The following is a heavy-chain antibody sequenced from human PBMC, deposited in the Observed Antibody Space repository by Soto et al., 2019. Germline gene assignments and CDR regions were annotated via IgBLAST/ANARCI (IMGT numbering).Heavy chain of an antibody. J-gene: IGHJ4*02. Sequence: SETLSLTCAVSGGSISSSNWWSWVRQPPGKGLEWIGEIYHSGSTNYNPSLKSRVTISVDKSKNQFSLKLSSVTAADTAVYYCARDNIVVVPAAISDWGQGTLVTVSS. CDR1: GGSISSSNW. CDR2: IYHSGST. CDR3: ARDNIVVVPAAISD. V-gene: IGHV4-4*02. D-gene: IGHD2-2*01.